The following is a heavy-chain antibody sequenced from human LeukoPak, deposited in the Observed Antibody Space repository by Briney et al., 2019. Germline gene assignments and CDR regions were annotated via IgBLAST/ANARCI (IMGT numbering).Heavy chain of an antibody. Sequence: PGGSLRLSCAASGFTFSSYEMNWVRQAPGKGLEWVSSISSSGNYINYADSVKGRFTISRDNAKDSLYLQMNSLRAEDTAVYYCARDNFWEQYYFDYWGQGTLVTVSS. V-gene: IGHV3-48*03. J-gene: IGHJ4*02. D-gene: IGHD1-26*01. CDR3: ARDNFWEQYYFDY. CDR2: ISSSGNYI. CDR1: GFTFSSYE.